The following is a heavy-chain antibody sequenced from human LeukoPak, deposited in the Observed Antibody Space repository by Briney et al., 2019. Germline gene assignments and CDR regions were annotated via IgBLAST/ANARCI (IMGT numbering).Heavy chain of an antibody. CDR1: GFTFSSYW. CDR2: IKQDGSEK. CDR3: ARDRVWFGELIDY. V-gene: IGHV3-7*01. Sequence: GGSLRLSCAASGFTFSSYWMSWVRQAPGKGLEWVANIKQDGSEKYYVDSVKGRFIISRDNAKNSLYLQMNSLRAEDTAVYYCARDRVWFGELIDYWGQGTLVTVSS. D-gene: IGHD3-10*01. J-gene: IGHJ4*02.